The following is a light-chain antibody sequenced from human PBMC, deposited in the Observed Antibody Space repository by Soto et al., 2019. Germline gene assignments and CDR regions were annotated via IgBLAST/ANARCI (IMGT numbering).Light chain of an antibody. V-gene: IGKV3-20*01. Sequence: EIVVTQSPVTLSLSPGERASLSCRASQSISSNSLAWYQQKPGQAPRLLIYGASNRATGISDRFSGSGSGSGTDFTLTINRLEPEDFAVYFCQQYISTPWTFGQGTKVDIK. J-gene: IGKJ1*01. CDR2: GAS. CDR1: QSISSNS. CDR3: QQYISTPWT.